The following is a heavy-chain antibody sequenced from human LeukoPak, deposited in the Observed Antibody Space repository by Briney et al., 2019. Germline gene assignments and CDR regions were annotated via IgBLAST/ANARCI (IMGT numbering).Heavy chain of an antibody. CDR3: ARGVPAAYYYMDV. CDR2: IYYSGST. D-gene: IGHD2-2*01. V-gene: IGHV4-39*07. J-gene: IGHJ6*03. Sequence: MSSETLSLTCTVSGGSISSSSYYWGWIRQPPGKGLEWIGSIYYSGSTYYNPSLKSRVTISVDTSKNQFSLKLSSVTAADTAVYYCARGVPAAYYYMDVWGKGTTVTVSS. CDR1: GGSISSSSYY.